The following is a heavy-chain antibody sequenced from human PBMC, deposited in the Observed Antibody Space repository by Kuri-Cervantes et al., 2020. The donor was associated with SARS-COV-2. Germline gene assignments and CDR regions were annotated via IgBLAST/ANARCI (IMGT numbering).Heavy chain of an antibody. CDR2: INHSGST. Sequence: SETLSLTCAVYGGSFSGYYWSWIRQPPGKGLEWIGKINHSGSTNYNPSLKSRVTISVDTSKNQFPLKLSSVTAADTAVYYCARGRSPGYWGQGTLVTVSS. J-gene: IGHJ4*02. CDR3: ARGRSPGY. V-gene: IGHV4-34*01. CDR1: GGSFSGYY.